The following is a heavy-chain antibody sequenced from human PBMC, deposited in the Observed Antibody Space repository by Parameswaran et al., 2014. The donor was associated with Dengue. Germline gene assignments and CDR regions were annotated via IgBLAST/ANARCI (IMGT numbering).Heavy chain of an antibody. J-gene: IGHJ4*02. CDR2: ISGSGGST. V-gene: IGHV3-23*01. Sequence: RWIRQPPGRGVEWVSAISGSGGSTYYADSVKGRFTISRDNSKNTLFLQMNSLRAEDTAVYYCAKVDSSGWYPYFDYWGQGTLVTVSS. CDR3: AKVDSSGWYPYFDY. D-gene: IGHD6-19*01.